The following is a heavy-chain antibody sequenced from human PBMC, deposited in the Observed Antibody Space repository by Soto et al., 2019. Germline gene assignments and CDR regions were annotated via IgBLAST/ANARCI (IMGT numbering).Heavy chain of an antibody. V-gene: IGHV4-31*03. CDR2: IYYSGST. J-gene: IGHJ6*03. Sequence: QVQLQESGPGLVKPSQTLSLTCTVSGDSISSGGYYYTWLRLSPGKALEWIGYVYYSGPTDIYYSGSTYFNTSLKRRVFVTIDPSKNQFFLTLSSVTAADTAVYYCARSEVYYSYYVGVWGKGTKVIVAS. CDR1: GDSISSGGYY. CDR3: ARSEVYYSYYVGV.